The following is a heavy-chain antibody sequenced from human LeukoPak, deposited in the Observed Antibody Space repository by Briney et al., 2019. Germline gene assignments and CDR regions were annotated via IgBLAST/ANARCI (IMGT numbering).Heavy chain of an antibody. Sequence: GGSLRLSCAASGFTFSSYGMHWVRQAPGKGLEWVAVIWYDGSNKYYADSVKGRFTISRDNSKNTLYLQMNSLRAEDTAVYYCAKSAAAAGTNNWGQGTLVTVSS. D-gene: IGHD6-13*01. J-gene: IGHJ4*02. V-gene: IGHV3-33*06. CDR1: GFTFSSYG. CDR3: AKSAAAAGTNN. CDR2: IWYDGSNK.